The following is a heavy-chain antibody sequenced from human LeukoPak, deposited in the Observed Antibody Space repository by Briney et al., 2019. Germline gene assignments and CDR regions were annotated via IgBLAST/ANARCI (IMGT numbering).Heavy chain of an antibody. CDR2: IWYDGSNK. V-gene: IGHV3-33*01. Sequence: GGSLRLSCAASGFTFSGFGMHWVRQAPGKGLEWVAVIWYDGSNKYYADSVKGRFTISRDNSKNMLYLQMNSLRAEDTAVYYCARGYYYDSSGYSDEDTYYFDYWGQGTLVTVSS. CDR1: GFTFSGFG. D-gene: IGHD3-22*01. J-gene: IGHJ4*02. CDR3: ARGYYYDSSGYSDEDTYYFDY.